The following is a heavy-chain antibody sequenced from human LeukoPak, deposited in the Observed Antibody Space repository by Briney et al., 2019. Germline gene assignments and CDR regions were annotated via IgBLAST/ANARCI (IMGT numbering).Heavy chain of an antibody. V-gene: IGHV3-53*01. J-gene: IGHJ4*02. CDR1: GFTVSSNY. CDR3: ASSDRLDY. D-gene: IGHD1-14*01. Sequence: GGSLRLSCAASGFTVSSNYMSWVRQAPGKGLEWVSVIYSGGSTYYADSVKGRFTISRDNAKNTLYLQMNSLRVDDTAVYYCASSDRLDYWGQGILVTVSS. CDR2: IYSGGST.